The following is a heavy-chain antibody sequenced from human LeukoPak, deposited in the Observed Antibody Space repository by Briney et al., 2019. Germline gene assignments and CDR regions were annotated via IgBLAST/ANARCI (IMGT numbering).Heavy chain of an antibody. CDR2: IYSSGST. Sequence: ASETLSLTCTVSGGSINSYYWSWIRQPAGKGLEWIGRIYSSGSTNYNPSLKSRVSMSVDTSKNQFSLKLTSVTAADTAVYYCARGGKATVVTMWGQGILVTISS. J-gene: IGHJ4*02. CDR1: GGSINSYY. CDR3: ARGGKATVVTM. D-gene: IGHD4-23*01. V-gene: IGHV4-4*07.